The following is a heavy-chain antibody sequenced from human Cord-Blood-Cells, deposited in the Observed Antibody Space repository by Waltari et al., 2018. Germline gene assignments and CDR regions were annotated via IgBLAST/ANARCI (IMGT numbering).Heavy chain of an antibody. J-gene: IGHJ3*02. Sequence: PGRSLRLSCAASGFTFSSYAMHWVRQAPGKGLEWVAVISYDGSNKYYADSVKGRFTISRDNSKNTLYLQMNSLRAEDTAVYYCAREEEADFWSGYYAFDIWGQGTMVTVSS. CDR1: GFTFSSYA. V-gene: IGHV3-30-3*01. CDR2: ISYDGSNK. CDR3: AREEEADFWSGYYAFDI. D-gene: IGHD3-3*01.